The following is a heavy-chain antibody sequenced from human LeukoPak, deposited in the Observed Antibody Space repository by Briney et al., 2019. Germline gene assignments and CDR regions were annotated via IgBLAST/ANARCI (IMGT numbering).Heavy chain of an antibody. J-gene: IGHJ5*02. V-gene: IGHV3-30*18. CDR2: ISYDGSNK. CDR1: GFTFSSYG. Sequence: SGGSLRLSCAASGFTFSSYGMSWVRQAPGKGLEWVAVISYDGSNKYYADSVKGRFTISRDNSKNTLYLQMNSLRAEDTAVYYCAKEALSSSAAWGQGTLVTVSS. CDR3: AKEALSSSAA. D-gene: IGHD2/OR15-2a*01.